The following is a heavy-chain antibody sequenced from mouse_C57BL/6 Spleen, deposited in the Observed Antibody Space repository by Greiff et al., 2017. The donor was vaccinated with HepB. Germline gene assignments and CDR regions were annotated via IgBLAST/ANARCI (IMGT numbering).Heavy chain of an antibody. Sequence: VKLQESGPELVKPGASVKISCKASGYAFSSSWMNWVKQRPGKGLEWIGRIYPGDGDTNYNGKFKGKATLTADKSSSTAYMQLSSLTSEDSAVYFCANYYYGSSEAWFAYWGQGTLVTVSA. D-gene: IGHD1-1*01. CDR2: IYPGDGDT. V-gene: IGHV1-82*01. J-gene: IGHJ3*01. CDR1: GYAFSSSW. CDR3: ANYYYGSSEAWFAY.